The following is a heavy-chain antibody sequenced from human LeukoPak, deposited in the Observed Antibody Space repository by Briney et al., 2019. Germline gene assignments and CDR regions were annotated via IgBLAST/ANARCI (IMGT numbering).Heavy chain of an antibody. D-gene: IGHD2-15*01. V-gene: IGHV3-23*05. CDR2: IYNTASKT. J-gene: IGHJ4*02. Sequence: GGSLRLSCAASGFTFSTYSMTWVRQGPGKGLEWVSSIYNTASKTFYADSVKGRFTVSRDNSKNTLYLEMNSLRAEDTALYYCARLPNYYFDYWDQGTLVTVSS. CDR3: ARLPNYYFDY. CDR1: GFTFSTYS.